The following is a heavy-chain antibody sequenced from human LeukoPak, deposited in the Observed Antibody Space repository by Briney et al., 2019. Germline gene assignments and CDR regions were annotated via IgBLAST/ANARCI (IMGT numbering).Heavy chain of an antibody. D-gene: IGHD2-2*01. V-gene: IGHV3-23*01. Sequence: GGSLRLSCAASGFTFSSDDMNWVRQAPGKGLEWVSGISGNGCSTWYADSVKGRFTISRDNSKNTLSLQMNSLRAEDTAVYYCAKVNWCSASCADAWGQGTLVTVSS. CDR1: GFTFSSDD. CDR3: AKVNWCSASCADA. CDR2: ISGNGCST. J-gene: IGHJ4*02.